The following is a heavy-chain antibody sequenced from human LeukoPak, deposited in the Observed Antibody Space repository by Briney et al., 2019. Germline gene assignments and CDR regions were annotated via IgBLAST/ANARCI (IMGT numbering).Heavy chain of an antibody. V-gene: IGHV3-30-3*01. CDR1: GFTFSSYA. CDR3: ARGAGKYDFWSAFDP. CDR2: ISYDGSNK. J-gene: IGHJ5*02. D-gene: IGHD3-3*01. Sequence: GRSLRLSCAASGFTFSSYAIHWVRQAPGKGLEWVAVISYDGSNKYYADSVKGRFTISRDNSKNTLYLQMNSLRAEDTAVYYCARGAGKYDFWSAFDPWGQGTLVTVSS.